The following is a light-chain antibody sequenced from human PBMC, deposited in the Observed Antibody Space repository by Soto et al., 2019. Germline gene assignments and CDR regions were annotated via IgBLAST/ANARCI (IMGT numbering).Light chain of an antibody. CDR3: QQYNTYSRT. V-gene: IGKV1-5*01. J-gene: IGKJ1*01. CDR2: DAS. CDR1: QSVSCW. Sequence: IQMTQSPSTLSTTVGARVTITCRASQSVSCWLAWYQQKPGKAPKLLIYDASSLESGVPSRFSGSGSGTEFTLTISTLQPDDFATYYCQQYNTYSRTFGQGTKVDIK.